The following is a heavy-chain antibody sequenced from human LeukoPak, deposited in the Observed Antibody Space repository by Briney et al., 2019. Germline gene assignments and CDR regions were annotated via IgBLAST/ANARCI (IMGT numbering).Heavy chain of an antibody. D-gene: IGHD3-22*01. CDR1: GFTVSSNY. Sequence: GGSLRLSCAASGFTVSSNYMSWVRQAPGKGLEWVAVISYDGSNKYYADSVKGRFTISRDNSKNTLYLQMNSLRAEDTAVYYCATAGYYDSSGYFEIVSPLDYWGQGTLVTVSS. J-gene: IGHJ4*02. CDR3: ATAGYYDSSGYFEIVSPLDY. V-gene: IGHV3-30-3*01. CDR2: ISYDGSNK.